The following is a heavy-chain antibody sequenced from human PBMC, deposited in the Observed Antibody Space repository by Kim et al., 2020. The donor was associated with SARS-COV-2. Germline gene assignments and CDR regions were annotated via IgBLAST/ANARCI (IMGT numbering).Heavy chain of an antibody. CDR3: AKVVVMDGYNYDYYYGMDA. CDR2: ISGNGVNK. D-gene: IGHD3-22*01. J-gene: IGHJ6*02. V-gene: IGHV3-23*01. CDR1: GFTFDTYA. Sequence: GGSLRLSCVASGFTFDTYAMSWVRQAPGKGLEWVSVISGNGVNKFYADSVRGRLTVSRDNSKNTLYLQMNSLRDEDTALYYCAKVVVMDGYNYDYYYGMDAWGPGTAVTVSS.